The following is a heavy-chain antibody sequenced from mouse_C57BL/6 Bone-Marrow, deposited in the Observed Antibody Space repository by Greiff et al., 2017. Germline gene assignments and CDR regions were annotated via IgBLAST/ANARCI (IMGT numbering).Heavy chain of an antibody. CDR2: INPNNGGT. J-gene: IGHJ1*03. Sequence: EVQLQQSGPELVKPGASVKMSCKASGYTFTDYYMHWVKQSHGKSLEWIGYINPNNGGTSYNQKFKGKDTLTVNKSSSTAYMELRSLTSEDSAVYYCARGVVAPGDFDVWGTGTTVTVSA. CDR3: ARGVVAPGDFDV. CDR1: GYTFTDYY. V-gene: IGHV1-22*01. D-gene: IGHD1-1*01.